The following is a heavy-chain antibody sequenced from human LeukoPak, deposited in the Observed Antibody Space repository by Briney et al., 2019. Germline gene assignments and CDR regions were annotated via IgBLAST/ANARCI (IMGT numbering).Heavy chain of an antibody. CDR1: GYSISSGYY. CDR3: ARYSYGYYLDY. J-gene: IGHJ4*02. CDR2: ISYSGST. Sequence: SETLSLTCTVSGYSISSGYYWSWIRQPPGKGLEWIGYISYSGSTKYNPSLKSRVTMSVGSSKNQFSLKLSSVTAADTAVYYCARYSYGYYLDYWGQGTLVTISS. D-gene: IGHD5-18*01. V-gene: IGHV4-61*01.